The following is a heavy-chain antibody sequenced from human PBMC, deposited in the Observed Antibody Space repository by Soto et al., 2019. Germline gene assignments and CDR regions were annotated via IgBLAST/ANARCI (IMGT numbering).Heavy chain of an antibody. Sequence: EVQLVESGGGLVQPGGSLRLSCAASGCTLSSYSMNWVRQAPGKGLEWVSYISSSSSTIYYADSVKGRFTISRDNAKNSLYLQMNSLRAEDTAVYYCARLYDGVDYWGQGTLVTVSS. D-gene: IGHD3-16*01. V-gene: IGHV3-48*01. CDR2: ISSSSSTI. CDR1: GCTLSSYS. J-gene: IGHJ4*02. CDR3: ARLYDGVDY.